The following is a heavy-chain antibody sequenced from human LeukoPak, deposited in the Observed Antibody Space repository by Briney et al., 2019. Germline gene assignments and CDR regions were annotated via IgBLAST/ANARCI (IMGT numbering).Heavy chain of an antibody. J-gene: IGHJ5*02. V-gene: IGHV4-34*01. CDR1: GGSFSGYY. Sequence: PSETLSLTCAVYGGSFSGYYWSWIRQPLGKGLEWIGEINHSGSTNYNPSLKSRVTISVDTSKNQFSLKLSSVTAADTAVYYCARNYAYYYDSSGYYPTPWFDPWGQGTLVTVSS. CDR3: ARNYAYYYDSSGYYPTPWFDP. CDR2: INHSGST. D-gene: IGHD3-22*01.